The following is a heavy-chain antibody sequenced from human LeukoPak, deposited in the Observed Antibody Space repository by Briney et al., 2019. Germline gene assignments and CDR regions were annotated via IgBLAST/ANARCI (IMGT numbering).Heavy chain of an antibody. J-gene: IGHJ3*02. Sequence: SQTLSLTCTVSGVSISSRTYYCSWFRQHPGEGLEWIANMYNSEIIYYSPSPESRVTISVDPSKNEFYLNLSSVTAADTAVYYCARDSPKASAAFDIWRPGTMVTVSS. CDR2: MYNSEII. CDR1: GVSISSRTYY. CDR3: ARDSPKASAAFDI. V-gene: IGHV4-31*03.